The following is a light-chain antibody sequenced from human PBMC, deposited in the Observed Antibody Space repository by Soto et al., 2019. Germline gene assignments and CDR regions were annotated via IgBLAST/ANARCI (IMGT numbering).Light chain of an antibody. J-gene: IGKJ1*01. V-gene: IGKV3-20*01. Sequence: EIVLTQSPGTLSLSPGERATLSCRASQSFNSNYLAWYQQKPGQAPRLLIYGTSNRATGIPDRFSGSGSGTDFTLTISRLEPEDFAMYYCQQYGSSRTFGQGTKVEIQ. CDR3: QQYGSSRT. CDR1: QSFNSNY. CDR2: GTS.